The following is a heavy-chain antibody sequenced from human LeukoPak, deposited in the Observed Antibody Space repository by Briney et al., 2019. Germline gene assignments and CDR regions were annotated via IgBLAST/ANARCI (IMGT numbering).Heavy chain of an antibody. CDR1: GASVRSHY. V-gene: IGHV4-59*02. D-gene: IGHD2-2*01. CDR2: VFHNGDS. Sequence: SGTLSLTCTVSGASVRSHYWSWIRQPPGKGLEWIGNVFHNGDSSFAPSLTSRVTMSVDTSKNQFSLNLNSVTAADTAVYYCASKPIVPASQGHYFDTWGQGIHVTVSS. J-gene: IGHJ5*02. CDR3: ASKPIVPASQGHYFDT.